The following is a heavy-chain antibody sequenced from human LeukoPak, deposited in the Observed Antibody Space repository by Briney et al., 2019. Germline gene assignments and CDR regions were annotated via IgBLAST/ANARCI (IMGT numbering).Heavy chain of an antibody. D-gene: IGHD6-13*01. CDR1: GGSISSYH. Sequence: PSETLSLTCTVSGGSISSYHWSWIRQPPGKGLEWIGYIYYSGSTNYNPSLKSRVTISVDTSKNQFSLKLSSVTAADTAVYYCARDSGQQLLNYWGQGTLVTVSS. V-gene: IGHV4-59*01. J-gene: IGHJ4*02. CDR3: ARDSGQQLLNY. CDR2: IYYSGST.